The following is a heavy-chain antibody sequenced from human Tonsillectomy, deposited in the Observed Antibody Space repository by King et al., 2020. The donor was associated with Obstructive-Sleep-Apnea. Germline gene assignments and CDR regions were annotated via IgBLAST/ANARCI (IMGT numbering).Heavy chain of an antibody. D-gene: IGHD3-3*01. CDR3: AKEERITIFGVAPYGMDV. V-gene: IGHV3-23*04. Sequence: EVQLVESGGGLVPPGGSLRLSCAASGFTFSSFAMSWVRQAPGKGLEWVSGISGSGGNTYYEDSVKGRFTLSRDNSKNTLYLPMNSLRAEDTAVYYCAKEERITIFGVAPYGMDVWGQGTTVTVSS. CDR1: GFTFSSFA. CDR2: ISGSGGNT. J-gene: IGHJ6*02.